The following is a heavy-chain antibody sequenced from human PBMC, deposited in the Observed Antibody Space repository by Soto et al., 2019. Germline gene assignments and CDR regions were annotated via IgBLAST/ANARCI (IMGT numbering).Heavy chain of an antibody. Sequence: QVQLVQSGAEVKKPGASVKVSCKASGYTFTSYDINWVRQATGQGLEWMGWMNPNSGNTGYAQEFQGRVTMTRNTSISTAYMELSSLRSEDTAVYYCASTSPAADHNFIFDYWGQGTLVTVSS. V-gene: IGHV1-8*01. CDR2: MNPNSGNT. J-gene: IGHJ4*02. D-gene: IGHD6-13*01. CDR3: ASTSPAADHNFIFDY. CDR1: GYTFTSYD.